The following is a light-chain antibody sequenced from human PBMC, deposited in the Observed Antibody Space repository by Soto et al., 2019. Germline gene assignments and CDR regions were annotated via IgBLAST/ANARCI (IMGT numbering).Light chain of an antibody. Sequence: EIVMTQSPATLSVSPGERATFSCRASQSVSSNLAWYQQKAGQAPRILIYGASARATGIQARFSVSGYGTEFTLSSSSLQSEEFAVYYCHQYYDWPSLTCGGGTKVEIK. CDR3: HQYYDWPSLT. CDR1: QSVSSN. CDR2: GAS. J-gene: IGKJ4*01. V-gene: IGKV3-15*01.